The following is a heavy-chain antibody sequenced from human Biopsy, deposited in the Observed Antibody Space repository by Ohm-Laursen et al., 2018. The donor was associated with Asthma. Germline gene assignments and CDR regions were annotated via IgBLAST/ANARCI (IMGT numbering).Heavy chain of an antibody. V-gene: IGHV3-30*03. Sequence: SLRLSCTASGFVFSQCGMDWVRQGPGKGLEWVALVSSDGHNKYYEDSVKGRFTISRDNSRNRLYLQINRLTVEDSAVYFCARQSGQDYGDSSGFDIWGQGTKVAVSS. CDR2: VSSDGHNK. CDR3: ARQSGQDYGDSSGFDI. J-gene: IGHJ3*02. D-gene: IGHD3-22*01. CDR1: GFVFSQCG.